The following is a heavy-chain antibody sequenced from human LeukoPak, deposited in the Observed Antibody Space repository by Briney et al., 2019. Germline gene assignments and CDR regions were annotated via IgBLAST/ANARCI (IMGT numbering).Heavy chain of an antibody. J-gene: IGHJ3*02. Sequence: GGSLRLSFAASGFTVSSNYMSWVRPAPGKGLEWVSVIYSGGSTYYADSVKGRFTISRDNSKNTLYLQMNSLRAEDTAVYYCARDLAGDCSGGSCYAHDAFDIWGQGTMVTVSS. D-gene: IGHD2-15*01. CDR3: ARDLAGDCSGGSCYAHDAFDI. CDR1: GFTVSSNY. CDR2: IYSGGST. V-gene: IGHV3-66*01.